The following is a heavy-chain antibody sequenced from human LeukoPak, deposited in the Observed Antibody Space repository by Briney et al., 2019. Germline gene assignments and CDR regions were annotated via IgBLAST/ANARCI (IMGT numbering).Heavy chain of an antibody. CDR3: ARDLASSGSNAPYYFDY. CDR1: GFTFSSYW. V-gene: IGHV3-7*03. Sequence: GGSLRLSCAASGFTFSSYWMSWVRQAPGKGLEWVANIKQDGSEKYYVDSVKGRFTISRDNAKNSLYLQMNSLRAADTAVYYCARDLASSGSNAPYYFDYWGQGTLVTVSS. D-gene: IGHD3-22*01. CDR2: IKQDGSEK. J-gene: IGHJ4*02.